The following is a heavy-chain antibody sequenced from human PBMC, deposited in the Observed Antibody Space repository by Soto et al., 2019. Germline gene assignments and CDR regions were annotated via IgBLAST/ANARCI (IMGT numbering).Heavy chain of an antibody. J-gene: IGHJ6*02. CDR1: GGSISSGGYY. CDR2: IYYSGST. CDR3: AASCVGCGGFNYYGMDV. V-gene: IGHV4-31*03. Sequence: QVQLQESGPGLVKPSQTLSLTCTVSGGSISSGGYYWSWIRQHPGKGLEWIGYIYYSGSTYYNPXLRSRVTIPVDXSXNXXSLTLSSVTAADTAVYYCAASCVGCGGFNYYGMDVWGQGTTVTVSS. D-gene: IGHD2-21*01.